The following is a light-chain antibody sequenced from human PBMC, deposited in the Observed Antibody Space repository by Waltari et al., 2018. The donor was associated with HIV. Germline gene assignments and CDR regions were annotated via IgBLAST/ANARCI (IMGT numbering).Light chain of an antibody. CDR3: MIWHSSAWV. V-gene: IGLV5-45*02. CDR1: SGINVGTYR. CDR2: YKSDAEK. Sequence: QAVLTQPSSLSASPGASASLTCTLRSGINVGTYRIYWYQQKPGSPPQYLLSYKSDAEKRKDYGVPSRFSVSKGASANAWILLISGLQSEDGADYYGMIWHSSAWVFGGGTKLTVL. J-gene: IGLJ3*02.